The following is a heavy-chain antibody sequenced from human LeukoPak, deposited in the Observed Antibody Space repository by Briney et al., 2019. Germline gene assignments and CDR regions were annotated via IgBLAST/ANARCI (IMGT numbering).Heavy chain of an antibody. J-gene: IGHJ4*02. CDR3: AREFDSSGSY. CDR2: IIPIFGTA. V-gene: IGHV1-69*05. Sequence: ASVKVSCKASGGTFSSYAISWVRQAPGQGLEWMGRIIPIFGTANYAQKLQGRVTITTDESTSTAYMELSSLRSEDTAVYYCAREFDSSGSYWGQGTLVTVSS. D-gene: IGHD6-19*01. CDR1: GGTFSSYA.